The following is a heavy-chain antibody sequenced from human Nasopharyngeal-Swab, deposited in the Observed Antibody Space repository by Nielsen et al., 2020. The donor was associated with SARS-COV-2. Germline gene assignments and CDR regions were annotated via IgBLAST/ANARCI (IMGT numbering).Heavy chain of an antibody. CDR2: IYSGGST. CDR3: ARDYGDYYFDY. CDR1: GFIVSSNY. Sequence: GGSLRLSCAASGFIVSSNYMNWVRQAPGKGLEWVSVIYSGGSTYYADSVKGRFTISRDNSKNTLYLQMNSLRAEDTAVYYCARDYGDYYFDYWGQGTLVTVSS. V-gene: IGHV3-53*01. J-gene: IGHJ4*02. D-gene: IGHD4-17*01.